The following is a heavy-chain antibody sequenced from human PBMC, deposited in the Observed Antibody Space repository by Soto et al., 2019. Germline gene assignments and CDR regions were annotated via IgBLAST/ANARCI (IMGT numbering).Heavy chain of an antibody. V-gene: IGHV3-21*01. CDR3: ARDFSLATFGDY. J-gene: IGHJ4*02. CDR2: ISSSSSYI. Sequence: GGSLRLSCAASGFTFSSYSMNWVRQAPGKGLEWVSSISSSSSYIYYADSMKGRFTISRDNAKNSLYLQMNSLRAEDTAVYYCARDFSLATFGDYWGQGTLVTVSS. CDR1: GFTFSSYS. D-gene: IGHD3-3*01.